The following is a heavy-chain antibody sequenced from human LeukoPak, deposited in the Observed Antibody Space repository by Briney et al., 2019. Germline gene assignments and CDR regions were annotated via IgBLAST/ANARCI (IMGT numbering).Heavy chain of an antibody. CDR2: IYYSGST. CDR3: ARAGGFGELLSHFVY. D-gene: IGHD3-10*01. V-gene: IGHV4-59*01. J-gene: IGHJ4*02. CDR1: GGSISSYY. Sequence: SETLSLTCTVSGGSISSYYWSWIRQPPGKGLEWIGYIYYSGSTNYNPSLKSRVTISVDTSKNQFSLKLSSVTAADTAVYYCARAGGFGELLSHFVYWGQGTLVTVSS.